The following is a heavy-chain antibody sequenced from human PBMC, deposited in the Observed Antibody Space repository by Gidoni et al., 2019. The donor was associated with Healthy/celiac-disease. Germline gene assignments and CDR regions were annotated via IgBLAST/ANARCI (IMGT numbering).Heavy chain of an antibody. CDR2: ISWNSGSI. D-gene: IGHD5-18*01. J-gene: IGHJ3*02. CDR3: AKDLVDTAMVPGGTFDI. V-gene: IGHV3-9*01. CDR1: GLTFDDYA. Sequence: EVQLVESGGGLVQPGRSLRLSCAASGLTFDDYAMHWFRQAPGKGMEWVSGISWNSGSIGYADSVKGRFTISRDNAKNSLYLQMNSLRAEDTALYYCAKDLVDTAMVPGGTFDIWGQGTMVTVSS.